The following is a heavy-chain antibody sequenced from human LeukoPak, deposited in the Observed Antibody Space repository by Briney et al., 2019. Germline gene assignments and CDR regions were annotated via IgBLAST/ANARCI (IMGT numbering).Heavy chain of an antibody. V-gene: IGHV3-74*03. CDR1: GFTFSSSW. J-gene: IGHJ4*02. Sequence: QPGGSLRLSCAASGFTFSSSWTRWVRQVPGEGLVWVSRINTDGSITLYADSVKGRFTVSRDNAKNTLYLEMNSLRVDDTAVYYCARDLAGGDDYWGQGTLVTVSS. D-gene: IGHD2-15*01. CDR3: ARDLAGGDDY. CDR2: INTDGSIT.